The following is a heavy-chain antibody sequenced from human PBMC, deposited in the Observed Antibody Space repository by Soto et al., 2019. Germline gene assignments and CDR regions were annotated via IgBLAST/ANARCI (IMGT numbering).Heavy chain of an antibody. V-gene: IGHV4-31*03. CDR2: IYYSGGT. CDR1: GGSISYTGHY. J-gene: IGHJ4*02. D-gene: IGHD3-22*01. CDR3: ARDEDGSGYFGY. Sequence: LSLTCTVSGGSISYTGHYWTWIRQFPGKGLEWLGYIYYSGGTYYRPSLQSRIRISVANSKNQFSLQLNSVTAADTAVYYCARDEDGSGYFGYWGQGALVTVS.